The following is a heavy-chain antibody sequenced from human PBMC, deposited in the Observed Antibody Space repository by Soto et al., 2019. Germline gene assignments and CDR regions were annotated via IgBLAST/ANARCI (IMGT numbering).Heavy chain of an antibody. CDR3: ARDLWGYCGTDCYPLDV. J-gene: IGHJ6*02. V-gene: IGHV4-59*01. Sequence: LTCTVSGGSISSYYWSWIRQPPGKGLEWIGYMYNTGSTVYNPSFKSRVTISVDTSKNQFSLKLNSVTAADTAVYYCARDLWGYCGTDCYPLDVWGQGTTVTVSS. CDR2: MYNTGST. D-gene: IGHD2-21*02. CDR1: GGSISSYY.